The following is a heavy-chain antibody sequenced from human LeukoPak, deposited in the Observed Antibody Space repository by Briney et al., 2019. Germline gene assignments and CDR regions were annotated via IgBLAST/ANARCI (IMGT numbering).Heavy chain of an antibody. Sequence: GGSLRLSCTASGFTFGDYAMSWFRQAPGKGLEWVGFITSKAYGGTTEYAASVKGRFTISRDDSKSIAYLQMNSLKTEDTAVYYCTRDCSSTSCYADYWGQGTLVTVSS. J-gene: IGHJ4*02. CDR2: ITSKAYGGTT. CDR1: GFTFGDYA. V-gene: IGHV3-49*03. D-gene: IGHD2-2*01. CDR3: TRDCSSTSCYADY.